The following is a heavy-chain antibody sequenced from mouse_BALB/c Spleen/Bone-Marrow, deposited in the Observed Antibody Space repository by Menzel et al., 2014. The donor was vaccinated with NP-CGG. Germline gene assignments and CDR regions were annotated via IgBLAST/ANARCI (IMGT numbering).Heavy chain of an antibody. V-gene: IGHV1S56*01. D-gene: IGHD2-1*01. CDR3: ARPDGNYESDFDY. CDR1: GYTFTSCY. J-gene: IGHJ2*01. CDR2: IYPGDGST. Sequence: VQLQQSGPVLVKPGASVKMSCKASGYTFTSCYIHWVKQSPGQGLEWIGWIYPGDGSTEYNEKFKGKTTLTADKSSSTAYMLLSSMTSEDYAIYFCARPDGNYESDFDYWGQGTTLTVSS.